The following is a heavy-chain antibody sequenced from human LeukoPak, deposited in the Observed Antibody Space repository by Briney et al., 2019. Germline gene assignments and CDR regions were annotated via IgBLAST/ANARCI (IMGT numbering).Heavy chain of an antibody. V-gene: IGHV1-18*01. CDR2: ISAYNGNT. CDR3: ARDLYSSSWYPPYYYYYMDV. Sequence: ASVKVSCKASGYTFTSYGISWVRQAPGQGLEWMGWISAYNGNTNYAQKLQGRVTMTTDTSTSTAYMELRSLRSDDTAVYYCARDLYSSSWYPPYYYYYMDVWGKGTTVTVSS. CDR1: GYTFTSYG. D-gene: IGHD6-13*01. J-gene: IGHJ6*03.